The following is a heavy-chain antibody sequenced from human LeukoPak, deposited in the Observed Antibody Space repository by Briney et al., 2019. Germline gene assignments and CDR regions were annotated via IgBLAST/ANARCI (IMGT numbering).Heavy chain of an antibody. CDR1: GGSISSGGYY. CDR2: IYYSGST. V-gene: IGHV4-31*03. J-gene: IGHJ4*02. Sequence: PSQTLSLTCTVSGGSISSGGYYWSWIRQHPGKGLEWIGYIYYSGSTYYNPSLKSRVTISVDTSKNQFSLKLSSVTAADTAVYYCARNSWHDSSGYMPFDYWGQGTLVTVSS. CDR3: ARNSWHDSSGYMPFDY. D-gene: IGHD3-22*01.